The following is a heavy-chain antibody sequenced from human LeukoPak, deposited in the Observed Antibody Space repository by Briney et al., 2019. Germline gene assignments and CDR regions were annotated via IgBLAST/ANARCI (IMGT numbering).Heavy chain of an antibody. D-gene: IGHD1-26*01. Sequence: GSLRLSCAASGFSFSNYTMNWVRQAPGKGLEWVSSISRSGSFICYADSLKGRFTISKDNADNSLYLQMSSLRVEDTAVYYCAKVPEYSGSSKYIYWGQGTLVTVSS. J-gene: IGHJ4*02. CDR2: ISRSGSFI. V-gene: IGHV3-21*06. CDR3: AKVPEYSGSSKYIY. CDR1: GFSFSNYT.